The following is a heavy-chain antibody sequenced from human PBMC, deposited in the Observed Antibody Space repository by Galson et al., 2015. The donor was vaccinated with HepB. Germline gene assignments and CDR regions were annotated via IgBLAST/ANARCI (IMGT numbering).Heavy chain of an antibody. Sequence: SVKVSCKASGYTFTSYGISWVRQAPGQGLEWMGWISAYNGNTNYAQKLQGRVTMTTDTSTSTAYMELRSLRSDDTAVYYCARAVVVVAAAQKYNNWFDPWGQGTLVTVSS. D-gene: IGHD2-15*01. V-gene: IGHV1-18*04. CDR1: GYTFTSYG. J-gene: IGHJ5*02. CDR2: ISAYNGNT. CDR3: ARAVVVVAAAQKYNNWFDP.